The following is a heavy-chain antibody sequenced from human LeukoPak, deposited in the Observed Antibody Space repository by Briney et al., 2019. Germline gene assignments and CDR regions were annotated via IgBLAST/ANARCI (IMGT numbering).Heavy chain of an antibody. Sequence: GGSLRLSCAASGFIFSNFAMSWVRQAPGEGLEWVSVISGSGGNTYYADSVKGRFTISRDNSKNTLDLQMNSLRADDTAVYYCAKDLSHVSGNYDYLDYWGQGALVTVSS. D-gene: IGHD1-26*01. CDR2: ISGSGGNT. CDR1: GFIFSNFA. J-gene: IGHJ4*02. V-gene: IGHV3-23*01. CDR3: AKDLSHVSGNYDYLDY.